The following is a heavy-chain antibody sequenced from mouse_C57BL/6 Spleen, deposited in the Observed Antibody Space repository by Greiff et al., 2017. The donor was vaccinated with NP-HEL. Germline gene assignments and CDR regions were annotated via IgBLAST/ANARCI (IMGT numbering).Heavy chain of an antibody. CDR2: INPNNGGT. D-gene: IGHD1-1*01. CDR1: GYTFTDYY. V-gene: IGHV1-26*01. J-gene: IGHJ4*01. Sequence: EVQLQQSGPELVKPGASVKISCKASGYTFTDYYMNWVKQSHGKSLEWIGDINPNNGGTSYNQKFKGKATLTVDKSSSTAYMELRSLTSEDSAVYYCARLRWDYGSRKPNAMDYWGQGTSVTVSS. CDR3: ARLRWDYGSRKPNAMDY.